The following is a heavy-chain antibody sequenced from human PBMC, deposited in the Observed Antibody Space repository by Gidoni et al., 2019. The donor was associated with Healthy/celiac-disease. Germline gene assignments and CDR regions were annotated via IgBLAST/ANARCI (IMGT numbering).Heavy chain of an antibody. V-gene: IGHV1-69*02. D-gene: IGHD6-19*01. CDR2: IIPILGIA. Sequence: QVQLVQSGAEVKKPGSSVKVSCKASGGTFSSYTISWVRQAPGQGLEWMGRIIPILGIANYAQKFQGRVTITADKSTSTAYMELSSLRSEDTAVYYCARSIGYSSGWYGALFDYWGQGTLVTVSS. CDR3: ARSIGYSSGWYGALFDY. J-gene: IGHJ4*02. CDR1: GGTFSSYT.